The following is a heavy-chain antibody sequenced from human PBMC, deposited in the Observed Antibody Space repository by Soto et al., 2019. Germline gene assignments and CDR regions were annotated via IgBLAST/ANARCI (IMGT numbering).Heavy chain of an antibody. CDR3: AHIPFANIAVAGTLFDY. D-gene: IGHD6-19*01. CDR1: GFSLSTSGVG. V-gene: IGHV2-5*01. Sequence: SGPTLVNPTQTLTLTCTFSGFSLSTSGVGVGWIRQPPGKALEWLALIYWNDDKRYSPSLKSRLTITKDTSKNQVVLTMTNMDPVDTATYYCAHIPFANIAVAGTLFDYWGQGTLVTVSS. CDR2: IYWNDDK. J-gene: IGHJ4*02.